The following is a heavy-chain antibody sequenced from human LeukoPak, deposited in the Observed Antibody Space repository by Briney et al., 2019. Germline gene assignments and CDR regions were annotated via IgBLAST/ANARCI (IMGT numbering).Heavy chain of an antibody. CDR2: IKQDGSER. Sequence: GGSLRLSCAASGFTFSSYWMSWVRQAPGKGLEWVANIKQDGSERNYVDSVKGRFTVSRDNSNNTLFLQMTSLRPEDTAIYYCASISHFYYYYMDVWGKGTTVTISS. J-gene: IGHJ6*03. CDR3: ASISHFYYYYMDV. CDR1: GFTFSSYW. V-gene: IGHV3-7*01.